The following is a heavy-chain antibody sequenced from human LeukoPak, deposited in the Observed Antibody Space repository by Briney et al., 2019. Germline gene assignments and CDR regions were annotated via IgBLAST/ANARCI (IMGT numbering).Heavy chain of an antibody. Sequence: PSETLSLTCTVSGGSVSSASFYWSWIRQPPGKGLEWIGYIYYRGGTKYNPSLNSRVTISIDTSNNQCSLKLNSATAADTAVYYCARDDIPYSVWGQGTLVTVSS. CDR3: ARDDIPYSV. J-gene: IGHJ4*02. D-gene: IGHD2-15*01. CDR1: GGSVSSASFY. V-gene: IGHV4-61*01. CDR2: IYYRGGT.